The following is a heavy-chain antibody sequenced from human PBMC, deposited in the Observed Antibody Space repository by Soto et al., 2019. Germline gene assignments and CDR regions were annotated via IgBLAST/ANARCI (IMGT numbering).Heavy chain of an antibody. CDR1: GDSISSDGYY. CDR2: IYYSGST. CDR3: ARPRTHNNYGESFYGVDV. D-gene: IGHD4-4*01. Sequence: QVQLQESGPGLVKPSEILSLTCTVSGDSISSDGYYWGWFRQPPGKGLEWIGSIYYSGSTYYNPSLKSRVTISRDTSNNQFSLKVSSVTATDAGVYYCARPRTHNNYGESFYGVDVWGQGTTVTVSS. V-gene: IGHV4-39*01. J-gene: IGHJ6*02.